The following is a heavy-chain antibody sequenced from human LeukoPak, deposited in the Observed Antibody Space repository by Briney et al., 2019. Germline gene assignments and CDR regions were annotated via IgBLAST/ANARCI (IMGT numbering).Heavy chain of an antibody. CDR3: AREATYYYDSSGYYYYYGMDV. CDR2: ISAYNGNT. Sequence: GASVKASCKASGYTFTSYGISWVRQAPGQGLEWMGWISAYNGNTNYAQKLQGRVTMTTDTSTSTAYMELRSLRSDDTAVYYCAREATYYYDSSGYYYYYGMDVWGQGTTVTVSS. V-gene: IGHV1-18*01. CDR1: GYTFTSYG. D-gene: IGHD3-22*01. J-gene: IGHJ6*02.